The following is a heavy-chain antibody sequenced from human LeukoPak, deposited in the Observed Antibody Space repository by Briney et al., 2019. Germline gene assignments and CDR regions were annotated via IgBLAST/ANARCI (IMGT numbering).Heavy chain of an antibody. J-gene: IGHJ4*02. CDR2: ISPDAGGT. V-gene: IGHV1-2*02. Sequence: ASVKVSCKASGYTVTDYYMHWVRQAPGQGLEWMGWISPDAGGTHYVQKFQGRVTMTVDSSTSTAYMELTRLTFNDTAVYYCARDYYDSSGYDYWGQGTLVTVSS. CDR3: ARDYYDSSGYDY. D-gene: IGHD3-22*01. CDR1: GYTVTDYY.